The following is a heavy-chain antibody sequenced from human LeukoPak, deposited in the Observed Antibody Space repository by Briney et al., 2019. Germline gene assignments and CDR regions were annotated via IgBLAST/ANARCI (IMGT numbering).Heavy chain of an antibody. Sequence: SETLSLTCAVSGGSISSSNWWSWVRQPPGKGLEWIGEIYHSGSTNYNPSLKSRVTISVDTSKNQFSLKLSSVTAADTAVYYCARRDSSGWYWDYWGQGTLVTVSS. D-gene: IGHD6-19*01. J-gene: IGHJ4*02. CDR1: GGSISSSNW. CDR2: IYHSGST. V-gene: IGHV4-4*02. CDR3: ARRDSSGWYWDY.